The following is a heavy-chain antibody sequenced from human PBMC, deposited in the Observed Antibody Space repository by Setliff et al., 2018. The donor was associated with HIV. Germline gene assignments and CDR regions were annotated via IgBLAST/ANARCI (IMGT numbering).Heavy chain of an antibody. D-gene: IGHD1-26*01. J-gene: IGHJ4*02. V-gene: IGHV7-4-1*02. CDR2: INTETGNP. CDR3: ARVGSYWSTFDY. CDR1: RYTLTTFG. Sequence: ASVKVSCKASRYTLTTFGISWVRQVPGQGLEWMGWINTETGNPMYAQGFKGRFVFSLDTSVSTAYLQISTLKTEDTAIYYCARVGSYWSTFDYWGQGALVTVSS.